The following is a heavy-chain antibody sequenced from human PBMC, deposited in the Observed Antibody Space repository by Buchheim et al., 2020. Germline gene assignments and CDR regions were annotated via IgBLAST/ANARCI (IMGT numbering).Heavy chain of an antibody. J-gene: IGHJ6*02. Sequence: EVQLLESGGGLVQPGGSLRLSCAASGFTFSSYAMNWVRQAPGKGLEWVSAISGSGSTPYYADSVKGRFTISRDNSKNTLSLQMNSLRAEDTALYFCAKASSRGSFYYYGMDDWGQGTT. CDR1: GFTFSSYA. CDR3: AKASSRGSFYYYGMDD. CDR2: ISGSGSTP. V-gene: IGHV3-23*01. D-gene: IGHD1-26*01.